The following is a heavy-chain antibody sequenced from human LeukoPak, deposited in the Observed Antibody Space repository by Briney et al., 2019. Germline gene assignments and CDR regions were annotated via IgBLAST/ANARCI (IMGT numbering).Heavy chain of an antibody. Sequence: SETLSLTCAVYGGSFSGYYWSWIRQPPGKGLEWIGEINHSGSTNNNPSLKSRVTISVDTSKNQFSLKLSSVTAADTAVYYCARAGVVVAATPLGLDYWGQGTLVTVSS. V-gene: IGHV4-34*01. CDR1: GGSFSGYY. CDR3: ARAGVVVAATPLGLDY. CDR2: INHSGST. J-gene: IGHJ4*02. D-gene: IGHD2-15*01.